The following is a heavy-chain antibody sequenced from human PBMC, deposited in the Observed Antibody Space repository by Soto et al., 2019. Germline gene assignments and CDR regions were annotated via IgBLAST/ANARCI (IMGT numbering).Heavy chain of an antibody. V-gene: IGHV1-18*01. CDR2: IKVDSGNT. J-gene: IGHJ4*02. Sequence: QVPLVQSGAEVREPGASVKVSCEASGYTITNYAFSWVRQAPAQGLEWMGWIKVDSGNTHYAQKFQGRLLLTADTSTTTAHMELRSLRPDDTAVYYCARWAGRVRDYGGPFDYWGQGSLVTVSP. D-gene: IGHD4-17*01. CDR3: ARWAGRVRDYGGPFDY. CDR1: GYTITNYA.